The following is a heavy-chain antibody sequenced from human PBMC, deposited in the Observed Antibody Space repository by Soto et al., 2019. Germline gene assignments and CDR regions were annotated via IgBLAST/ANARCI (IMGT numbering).Heavy chain of an antibody. CDR3: AKSGSWYDILTGYLAEHYYFDY. CDR2: ILYDGSNK. J-gene: IGHJ4*02. V-gene: IGHV3-33*06. CDR1: GFTFSDYA. D-gene: IGHD3-9*01. Sequence: GRSMRLSCAASGFTFSDYAMHWIRQAQGKGLEWVAVILYDGSNKYYADSVKGRFTISRDNSKNTLYLQMNSLRAEDTAVYYCAKSGSWYDILTGYLAEHYYFDYWGQGTLVTVSS.